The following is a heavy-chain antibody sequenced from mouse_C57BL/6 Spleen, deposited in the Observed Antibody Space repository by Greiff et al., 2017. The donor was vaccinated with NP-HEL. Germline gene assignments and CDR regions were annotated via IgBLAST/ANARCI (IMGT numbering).Heavy chain of an antibody. J-gene: IGHJ1*03. V-gene: IGHV1-9*01. CDR2: ILPGSGST. Sequence: KQRPGHGLEWIGEILPGSGSTNYNEKFKGKATFTADTSSNTAYMQLSSLTTEDSAIYYCARIPSGYYGSIPHWYFDVWGTGTTVTVSS. D-gene: IGHD1-1*01. CDR3: ARIPSGYYGSIPHWYFDV.